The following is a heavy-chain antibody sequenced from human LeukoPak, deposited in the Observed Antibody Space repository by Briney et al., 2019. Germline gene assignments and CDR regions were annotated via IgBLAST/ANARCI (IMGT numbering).Heavy chain of an antibody. CDR1: GFSFNDYS. J-gene: IGHJ4*02. Sequence: GGSLRLSCAASGFSFNDYSMHWARQAPGKGLEWVAVVSKDGSTRVYTDSVKGRFTISRDNSKNTLYLQMNSLRVDDTAVYNCARDGAAAGTLDFWGRGTLVTVSS. CDR2: VSKDGSTR. D-gene: IGHD6-13*01. CDR3: ARDGAAAGTLDF. V-gene: IGHV3-30*04.